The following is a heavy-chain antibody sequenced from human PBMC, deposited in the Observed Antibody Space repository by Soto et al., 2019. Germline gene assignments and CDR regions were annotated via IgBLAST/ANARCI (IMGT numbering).Heavy chain of an antibody. CDR3: ARVDTAMVRLDY. V-gene: IGHV4-30-4*01. J-gene: IGHJ4*02. CDR2: IYYSGST. D-gene: IGHD5-18*01. Sequence: QVQLQESGPGLVKPSQTLSLTCTVSGGSISSGDYYWRWIRQPPGKGLEWIGYIYYSGSTYYNPSLKSRVTISVDTSKDQFSRKLSSVTAADTAVYYWARVDTAMVRLDYWGQGTLVTVSS. CDR1: GGSISSGDYY.